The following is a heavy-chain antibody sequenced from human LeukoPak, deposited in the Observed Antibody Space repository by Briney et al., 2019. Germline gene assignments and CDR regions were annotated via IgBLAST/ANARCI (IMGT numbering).Heavy chain of an antibody. CDR2: ISGSGGST. D-gene: IGHD3-10*01. Sequence: GGSLRLSCAASGFTFSSYAMSWVRQAPGKGLEWVSAISGSGGSTYYADSVKGRFTISRDNSKNTLYLQMNSLRAEDTAVYYCAKDLWFGELFKRADAFDIWGQGTMVTVSS. CDR3: AKDLWFGELFKRADAFDI. J-gene: IGHJ3*02. V-gene: IGHV3-23*01. CDR1: GFTFSSYA.